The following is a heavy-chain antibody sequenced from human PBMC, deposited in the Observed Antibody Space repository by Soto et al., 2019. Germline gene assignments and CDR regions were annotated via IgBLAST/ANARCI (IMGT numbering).Heavy chain of an antibody. CDR2: IYYSGST. D-gene: IGHD6-19*01. CDR3: ARSSLEGRGLDPVWGMDV. Sequence: QVQLQESGPGLVKPSQTLSLTCTVSGGSISSGGYYWSWIRQHPGKGLEWIGYIYYSGSTYYNPSLKSRVTISVDTSKNQFSLKLSSVTAADTAVYYCARSSLEGRGLDPVWGMDVWGQGTTATVSS. V-gene: IGHV4-31*03. CDR1: GGSISSGGYY. J-gene: IGHJ6*02.